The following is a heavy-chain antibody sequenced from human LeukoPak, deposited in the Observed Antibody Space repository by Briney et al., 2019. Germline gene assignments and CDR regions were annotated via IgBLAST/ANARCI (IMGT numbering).Heavy chain of an antibody. CDR2: IYYSGNT. V-gene: IGHV4-59*04. J-gene: IGHJ4*02. CDR1: GGSISSYY. D-gene: IGHD1-26*01. CDR3: ASLVGATTYFDY. Sequence: SETLSLTCTVSGGSISSYYWSWIRQPPGKGLEWIGTIYYSGNTYYYNPSLKSRVTMSVDTSNNQFSLRLSSVTAADTAVYYCASLVGATTYFDYWGQGTLVTVSS.